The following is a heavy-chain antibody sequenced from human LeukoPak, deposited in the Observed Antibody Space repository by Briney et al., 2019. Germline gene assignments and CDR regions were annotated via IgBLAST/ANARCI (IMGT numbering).Heavy chain of an antibody. D-gene: IGHD2-8*01. CDR2: INHSGST. Sequence: SETLSLTCAVYGGSFSGHYWSWIRQPPGKGLEWIGEINHSGSTNYNPSLKSRVTISVDTSKNQFSLKLSSVTAADTAVYYCARGRGVLMVYAIGSYYYGMDVWGQGTTVTVSS. CDR1: GGSFSGHY. J-gene: IGHJ6*02. V-gene: IGHV4-34*01. CDR3: ARGRGVLMVYAIGSYYYGMDV.